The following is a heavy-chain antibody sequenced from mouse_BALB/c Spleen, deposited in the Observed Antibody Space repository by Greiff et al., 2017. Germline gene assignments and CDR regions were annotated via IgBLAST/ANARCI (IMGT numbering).Heavy chain of an antibody. V-gene: IGHV1-4*01. CDR3: ARREYYGSSYGDY. J-gene: IGHJ2*01. Sequence: QVQLKESGAELVRPGASVKMSCKASGYTFTSYTMHWVNQSPGQGLEWIGYISPSSGYTNYNQKFKDKTTLTADKSTSTAYMQLSSLTSEDSAVYYCARREYYGSSYGDYWGQGTTLTVSS. D-gene: IGHD1-1*01. CDR2: ISPSSGYT. CDR1: GYTFTSYT.